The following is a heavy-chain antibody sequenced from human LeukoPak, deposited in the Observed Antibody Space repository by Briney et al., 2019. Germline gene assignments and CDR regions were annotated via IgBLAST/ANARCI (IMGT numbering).Heavy chain of an antibody. V-gene: IGHV5-51*04. J-gene: IGHJ6*02. D-gene: IGHD2-2*01. CDR3: ARIPTASFYYYYGMDV. CDR2: IYPGDSDT. Sequence: GESLKISCKGSGYSFTSYWIGWVRQMPGKGLEWMGIIYPGDSDTRYSPSFQGQVTISADKPISTAYLQWSSLKASDTAMYYCARIPTASFYYYYGMDVWGQGTTVTVSS. CDR1: GYSFTSYW.